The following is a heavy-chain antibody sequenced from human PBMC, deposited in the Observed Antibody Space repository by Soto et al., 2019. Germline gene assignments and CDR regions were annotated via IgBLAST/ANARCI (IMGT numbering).Heavy chain of an antibody. Sequence: QVQLQESGPGLVKPSETLSLTCSVSGGSISNHYWSWIRQPAGKGLEWIGYIYYNGNTNSNPSLKSRVTMSVATARNQISLKLTTVTASDTAVYYCTRANWSSDYWGEGTLVTVSS. CDR1: GGSISNHY. D-gene: IGHD7-27*01. CDR2: IYYNGNT. V-gene: IGHV4-59*11. CDR3: TRANWSSDY. J-gene: IGHJ4*02.